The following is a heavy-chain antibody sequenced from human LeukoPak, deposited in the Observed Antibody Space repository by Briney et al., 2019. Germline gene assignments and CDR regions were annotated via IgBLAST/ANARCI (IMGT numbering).Heavy chain of an antibody. CDR3: ATGGRSGMAFDF. CDR1: GLTASSIY. CDR2: IYGGGNT. J-gene: IGHJ4*02. Sequence: AESLSLSCSFSGLTASSIYMGWVRQPPGKGLQWISFIYGGGNTLYADSVMGRFSISRDNSKTTLYLQMNSLRAEDTAVYYCATGGRSGMAFDFWGQGTLVTVSS. V-gene: IGHV3-53*01. D-gene: IGHD5-24*01.